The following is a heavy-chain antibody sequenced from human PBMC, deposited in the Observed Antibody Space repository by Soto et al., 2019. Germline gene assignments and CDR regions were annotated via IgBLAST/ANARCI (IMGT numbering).Heavy chain of an antibody. J-gene: IGHJ2*01. CDR3: AIEWDRGDASYFRKYDL. Sequence: QVQLVESGGGVVQPGRSLRLSCAASEFTLTPYAMHWVRQAPGKGLEWVALISYDGSYESYADSVKGRFTISRDNLKNTLSLPLNLLSAEATAVYYCAIEWDRGDASYFRKYDLWGRGTLVTVSS. D-gene: IGHD1-26*01. CDR1: EFTLTPYA. V-gene: IGHV3-30-3*01. CDR2: ISYDGSYE.